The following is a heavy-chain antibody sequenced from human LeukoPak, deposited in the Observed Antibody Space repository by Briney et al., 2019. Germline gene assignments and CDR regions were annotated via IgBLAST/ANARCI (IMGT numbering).Heavy chain of an antibody. D-gene: IGHD1-1*01. V-gene: IGHV3-48*03. CDR3: ARDQETTAYYYYGMDV. J-gene: IGHJ6*02. Sequence: GGSLRLSCAASGFTFSSYEMNGVRQAPGKGLEGVSYISSSGSTIYYADSVKGRFTISRDNAKNSLYLQMNSLRAEDTAVYYCARDQETTAYYYYGMDVWGQGTTVTVSS. CDR1: GFTFSSYE. CDR2: ISSSGSTI.